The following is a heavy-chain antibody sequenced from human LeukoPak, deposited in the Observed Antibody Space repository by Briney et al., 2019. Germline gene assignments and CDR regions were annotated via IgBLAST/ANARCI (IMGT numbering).Heavy chain of an antibody. CDR1: GFTFSSYG. J-gene: IGHJ4*02. CDR3: AKALSGYHFDY. Sequence: GGSLRLSCAASGFTFSSYGMSWVRRAPGKGLEWVSGISGSGGNTYYADSVKGRFTISRDNSQNTLYLQMNTLGAEATAVYYCAKALSGYHFDYWGQGTLVTVSA. CDR2: ISGSGGNT. V-gene: IGHV3-23*01. D-gene: IGHD5-12*01.